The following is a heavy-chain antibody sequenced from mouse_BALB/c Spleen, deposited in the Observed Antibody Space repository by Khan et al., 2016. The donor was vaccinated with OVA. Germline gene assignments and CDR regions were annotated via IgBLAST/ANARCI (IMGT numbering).Heavy chain of an antibody. V-gene: IGHV5-6-3*01. J-gene: IGHJ1*01. CDR1: GFTFSGYG. CDR2: INSNGGTS. D-gene: IGHD2-14*01. CDR3: SRVYYRYDEGYWYFDV. Sequence: EVELVESGGGLVQPGGSLKLSCAASGFTFSGYGMSWVRQTPDKRLELVATINSNGGTSYYPDSVKGRFPISRDNAKNTLHLQISRLKSEDTAMYYCSRVYYRYDEGYWYFDVWGAGTTVTVSS.